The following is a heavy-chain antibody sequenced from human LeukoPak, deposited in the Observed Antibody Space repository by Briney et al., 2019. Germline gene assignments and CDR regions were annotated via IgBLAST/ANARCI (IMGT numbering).Heavy chain of an antibody. V-gene: IGHV3-49*03. CDR3: TRFGYSSSSTTFDY. Sequence: GGSLRPSCTASGFTFGDYAMSWFRQAPGKGLEWVGFIRSKAYGGTTEYAASVKGRFTISRDDSKSIAYLQMNSLKTEDTAVYYCTRFGYSSSSTTFDYWGQGTLVTVS. CDR2: IRSKAYGGTT. CDR1: GFTFGDYA. D-gene: IGHD6-6*01. J-gene: IGHJ4*02.